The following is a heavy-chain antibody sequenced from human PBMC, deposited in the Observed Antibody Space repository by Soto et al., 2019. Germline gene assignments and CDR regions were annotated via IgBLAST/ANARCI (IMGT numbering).Heavy chain of an antibody. Sequence: ASVKVSCNTSGYPFTSNRLRWVRRAPGQGLEWMGWISPHNGNAKYAQKFQDRVTMTVDPAASTVYMELRSLRSDDSAVFYCARDRSGWYDFWGQ. D-gene: IGHD6-19*01. CDR3: ARDRSGWYDF. CDR2: ISPHNGNA. V-gene: IGHV1-18*01. CDR1: GYPFTSNR. J-gene: IGHJ4*01.